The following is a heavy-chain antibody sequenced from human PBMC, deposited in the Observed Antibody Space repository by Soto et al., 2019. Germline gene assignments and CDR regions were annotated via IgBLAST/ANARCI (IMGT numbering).Heavy chain of an antibody. J-gene: IGHJ5*02. CDR2: IYYTGKT. D-gene: IGHD2-2*01. CDR1: GVSINSNYYY. CDR3: ASPQGSTYMYHRFDP. V-gene: IGHV4-39*01. Sequence: QLQLQESGPRLVKPSETLSLTCSVSGVSINSNYYYCGWIRQPPGKGLEWIGSIYYTGKTYYNASRNRRVTLPVDTSKNEFSLKLTSVTAADTAGYSCASPQGSTYMYHRFDPWGQGTLVTVSS.